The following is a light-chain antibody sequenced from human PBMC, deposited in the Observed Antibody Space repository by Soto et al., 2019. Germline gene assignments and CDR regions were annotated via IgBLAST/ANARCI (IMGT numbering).Light chain of an antibody. V-gene: IGKV3-11*01. J-gene: IGKJ1*01. CDR1: QSISSY. Sequence: EVVSTQSPDTLSLPPGERATLSCRASQSISSYLAWYQQKPGQAPRLLIYDASSRATGIPARFSGSGSGTDFTLTISSLEPEDFAVYYCQQLTDWPPQWTLGQGTKVDIK. CDR3: QQLTDWPPQWT. CDR2: DAS.